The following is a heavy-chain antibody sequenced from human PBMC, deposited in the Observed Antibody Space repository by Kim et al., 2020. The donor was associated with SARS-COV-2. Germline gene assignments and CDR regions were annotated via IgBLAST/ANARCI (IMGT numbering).Heavy chain of an antibody. CDR2: INTNTGNP. CDR3: ARAPFSSSWYSTMGWRGGLDY. D-gene: IGHD6-13*01. Sequence: ASVKVSCKASGYTFTSYAMNWVRQAPGQGLEWMGWINTNTGNPTYAQGFTGRFVFSLDTSVSTAYLQISSLKAEDTAVYYCARAPFSSSWYSTMGWRGGLDYWGQGTLVTVSS. CDR1: GYTFTSYA. J-gene: IGHJ4*02. V-gene: IGHV7-4-1*02.